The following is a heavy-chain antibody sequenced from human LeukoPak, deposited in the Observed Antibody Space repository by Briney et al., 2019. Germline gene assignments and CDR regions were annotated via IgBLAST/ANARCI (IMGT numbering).Heavy chain of an antibody. CDR3: ASSHITIFGVFIRLPLDY. CDR2: IIPILGIA. D-gene: IGHD3-3*01. J-gene: IGHJ4*02. CDR1: GGTFSSYA. V-gene: IGHV1-69*04. Sequence: GASVKVSCKASGGTFSSYAISWVRQAPGQGLEWMGRIIPILGIANYAQKFQGRVTITADKSTSTAYMELSSLRSEDTAVYYCASSHITIFGVFIRLPLDYWGQGTLVTVSS.